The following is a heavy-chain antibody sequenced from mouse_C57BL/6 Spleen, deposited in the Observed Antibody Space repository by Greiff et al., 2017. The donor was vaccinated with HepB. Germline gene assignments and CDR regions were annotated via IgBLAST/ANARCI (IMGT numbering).Heavy chain of an antibody. Sequence: EVQLQQSGPELVKPGASVKMSCKASGYTFTDYNMHWVKQSHGKSLEWIGYINPNNGGTSYNQKFKGKATLTVNKSSSTAYMELRSLTSEDSAVYYCARGYYYGSSYSWFAYWGQGTLVTVSA. CDR3: ARGYYYGSSYSWFAY. V-gene: IGHV1-22*01. CDR2: INPNNGGT. CDR1: GYTFTDYN. D-gene: IGHD1-1*01. J-gene: IGHJ3*01.